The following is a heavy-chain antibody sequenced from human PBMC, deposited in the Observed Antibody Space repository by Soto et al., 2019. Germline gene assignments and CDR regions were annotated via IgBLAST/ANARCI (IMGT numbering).Heavy chain of an antibody. CDR1: GYTFTGYY. D-gene: IGHD3-10*01. J-gene: IGHJ6*02. CDR2: INPNSGGT. V-gene: IGHV1-2*02. CDR3: ARDGLWFGVPYGMDV. Sequence: GASVKVSCKASGYTFTGYYMHWVRQAPGQGLEWMGWINPNSGGTNYAQKFQGRVTMTRDTPISTAYMELSRLRSDDTAVYYCARDGLWFGVPYGMDVWGQGTTVTVSS.